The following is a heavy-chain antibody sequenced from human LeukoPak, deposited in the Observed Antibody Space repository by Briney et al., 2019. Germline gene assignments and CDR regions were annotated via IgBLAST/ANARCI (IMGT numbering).Heavy chain of an antibody. Sequence: ASVKVSCKVSGYTLTELSMHWVRQAPGKGLEWMGGFDPEDGETIYAQKFQGRVTMTEDTSTDTAYMELRSLRSDDTAVFYCGRWNGQWLVVDYWGQGTLVTVSS. J-gene: IGHJ4*02. CDR3: GRWNGQWLVVDY. CDR1: GYTLTELS. D-gene: IGHD6-19*01. CDR2: FDPEDGET. V-gene: IGHV1-24*01.